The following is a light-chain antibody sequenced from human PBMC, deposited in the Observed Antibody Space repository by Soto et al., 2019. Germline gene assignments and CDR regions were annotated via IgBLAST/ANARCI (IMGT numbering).Light chain of an antibody. CDR2: DVS. V-gene: IGLV2-11*01. J-gene: IGLJ3*02. CDR3: AAMDDYRSGPV. Sequence: QSVLTQPRSVSGSPGQSVAISCTGTSSDVGSYNYVSWYQLHPGKAPRLMIYDVSKRPSGVPDRFSGSKSGNTASLTISGLQPEDEADYYCAAMDDYRSGPVFGGGTKVTVL. CDR1: SSDVGSYNY.